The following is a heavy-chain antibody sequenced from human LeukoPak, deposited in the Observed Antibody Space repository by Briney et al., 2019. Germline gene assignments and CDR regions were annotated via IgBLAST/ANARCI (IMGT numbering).Heavy chain of an antibody. CDR1: GGSISSNGYY. V-gene: IGHV4-39*01. D-gene: IGHD5-18*01. CDR2: IYYSGST. Sequence: SGTLSLTCTVSGGSISSNGYYWGWIRQPPGQGLEWIGSIYYSGSTYYNPSLKSRVTISIDTSKNQFSLKLSSVTAADTAVYYCARVRGYSYGFHDFWGQGTLVTVSS. CDR3: ARVRGYSYGFHDF. J-gene: IGHJ4*02.